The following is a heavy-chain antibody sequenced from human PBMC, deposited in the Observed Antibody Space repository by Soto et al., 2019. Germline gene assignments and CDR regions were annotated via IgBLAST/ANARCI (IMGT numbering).Heavy chain of an antibody. CDR1: GFTFSSYG. CDR2: IWYDGSNK. CDR3: ARDLEGLPAVGATKYYYYGMDV. J-gene: IGHJ6*02. D-gene: IGHD1-26*01. Sequence: QVQLVESGGGVVQPGRSLRLSCAASGFTFSSYGMHWVRQAPGKGLEWVAVIWYDGSNKYYADSVKGRFTISRDNSKNTLYLQMNSLRAEDTAVYYCARDLEGLPAVGATKYYYYGMDVWGQGTTVTVSS. V-gene: IGHV3-33*01.